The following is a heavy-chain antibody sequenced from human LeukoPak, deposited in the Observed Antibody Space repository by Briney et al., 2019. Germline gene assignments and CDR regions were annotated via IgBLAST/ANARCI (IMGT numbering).Heavy chain of an antibody. V-gene: IGHV3-11*04. CDR1: GCTFSDYY. D-gene: IGHD1-26*01. J-gene: IGHJ6*03. Sequence: GGSLGLSCAASGCTFSDYYMSWIRQAPGKGLEWVSYISSSSSTIYYADSVKGRFTISRDNAKNSLYLQMNSLRAEDTAVYYCARVTGGSPGDYYMDVWGKGTTVTVSS. CDR2: ISSSSSTI. CDR3: ARVTGGSPGDYYMDV.